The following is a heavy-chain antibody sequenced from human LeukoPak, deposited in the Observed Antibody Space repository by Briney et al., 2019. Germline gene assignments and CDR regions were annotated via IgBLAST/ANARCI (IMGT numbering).Heavy chain of an antibody. D-gene: IGHD3-3*01. J-gene: IGHJ4*02. CDR1: GGSVSSGSYY. Sequence: PSETLSLTCTVSGGSVSSGSYYWSWMRQPPGKGLEWIGYIYYSGSTNYNPSLKSRVTISVDTSKNQFSLKLSSVTAADTAVYYCARMIFGVVPNIDYWGQGTLVTVSS. V-gene: IGHV4-61*01. CDR2: IYYSGST. CDR3: ARMIFGVVPNIDY.